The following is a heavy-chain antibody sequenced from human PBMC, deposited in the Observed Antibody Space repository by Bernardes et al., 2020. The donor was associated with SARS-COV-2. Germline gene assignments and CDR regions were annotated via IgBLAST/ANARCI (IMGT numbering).Heavy chain of an antibody. CDR3: AKDKVQSQSTTPFFDS. CDR2: LSGSGGRT. CDR1: GFTFTGYA. D-gene: IGHD1-26*01. J-gene: IGHJ4*02. Sequence: GWSLRLSCAASGFTFTGYAMTWVRQAPGKGLEWVSTLSGSGGRTFYADSVDGRFTIFRDTSTDTLFLQMNSLRAEDTAVYYCAKDKVQSQSTTPFFDSWGQGTLVTVSS. V-gene: IGHV3-23*01.